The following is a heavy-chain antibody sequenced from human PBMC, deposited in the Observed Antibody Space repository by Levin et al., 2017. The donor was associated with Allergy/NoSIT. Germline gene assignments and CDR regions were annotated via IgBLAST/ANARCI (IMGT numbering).Heavy chain of an antibody. D-gene: IGHD4-17*01. J-gene: IGHJ4*02. CDR2: IVPVFGST. V-gene: IGHV1-69*13. Sequence: SVKVSCKASGGTFRHYALSWVRQAPGQGFEWMGGIVPVFGSTNYAQKFHGRVTITADESTSTANMELSSLRSDDTAVYYCVTRSAYGDGHYCYDYWGQGTLVTVSS. CDR3: VTRSAYGDGHYCYDY. CDR1: GGTFRHYA.